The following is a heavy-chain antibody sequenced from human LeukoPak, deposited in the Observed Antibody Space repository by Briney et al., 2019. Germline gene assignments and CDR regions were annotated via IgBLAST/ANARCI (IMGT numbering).Heavy chain of an antibody. CDR3: ATTAATAGGPY. CDR1: GFTFTDFW. V-gene: IGHV3-7*01. Sequence: GGSLRLSCAASGFTFTDFWMTWVRQAPGKGLEWVANIKEDSRATFYGASVKGRFTISRDNSKSSLYLQMNSLRVEDTAVYYCATTAATAGGPYWDQGTLVTVSS. CDR2: IKEDSRAT. D-gene: IGHD2-15*01. J-gene: IGHJ4*02.